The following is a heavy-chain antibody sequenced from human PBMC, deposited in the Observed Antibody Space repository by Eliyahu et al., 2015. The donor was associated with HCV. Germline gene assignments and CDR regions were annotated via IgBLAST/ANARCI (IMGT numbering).Heavy chain of an antibody. CDR1: GYTFNSHG. Sequence: QVQLVQPGAEVKEPGASVKVSCKASGYTFNSHGIAWVRQAPGQGLEWIGWISTFNTNVNYAQRFQGRVTMTTDISTSTAYMEVRSLISDDTAIYYCARDHCSGVNCYVYYDYWGQGTLVTVSS. J-gene: IGHJ4*02. V-gene: IGHV1-18*01. CDR2: ISTFNTNV. D-gene: IGHD2-15*01. CDR3: ARDHCSGVNCYVYYDY.